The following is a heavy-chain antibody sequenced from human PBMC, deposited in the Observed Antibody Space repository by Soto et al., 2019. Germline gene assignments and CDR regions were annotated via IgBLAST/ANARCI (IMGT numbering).Heavy chain of an antibody. Sequence: GASVKVSCKASGYTFTSYGISWVRQAPGQGLEWMGWISAYNGNTNYAQKLQGRVTMTTDTSTSTAYMELRSLRSDDTAVYYCARDSPRYGDYAWFDPWGQGTLVTVSS. CDR3: ARDSPRYGDYAWFDP. CDR2: ISAYNGNT. J-gene: IGHJ5*02. V-gene: IGHV1-18*01. D-gene: IGHD4-17*01. CDR1: GYTFTSYG.